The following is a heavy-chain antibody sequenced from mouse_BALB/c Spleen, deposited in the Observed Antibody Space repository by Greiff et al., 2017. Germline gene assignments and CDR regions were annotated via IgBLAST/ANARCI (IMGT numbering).Heavy chain of an antibody. D-gene: IGHD2-1*01. V-gene: IGHV5-17*02. Sequence: EVKLVESGGGLVQPGGSRKLSCAASGFTFSSFGMHWVRQAPEKGLEWVAYISSGSSTIYYADTVKGRFTISRDNPKNTLFLQMTSLRSEDTAMYYCATYGNGAMDYWGQGTSVTVS. CDR3: ATYGNGAMDY. J-gene: IGHJ4*01. CDR1: GFTFSSFG. CDR2: ISSGSSTI.